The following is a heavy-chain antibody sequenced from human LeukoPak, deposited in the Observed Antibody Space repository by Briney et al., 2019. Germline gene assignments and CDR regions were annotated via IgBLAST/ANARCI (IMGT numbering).Heavy chain of an antibody. J-gene: IGHJ6*03. Sequence: PSETLSLTCTVSGGSISSYYWSWIRQPAGKGLEWIGRIYTSGSTNYNPSLKSRVTISVDTSKNQFSLKLSSVTAADTAVYYCAREDSSSWYLDYYYYYMDVWGKGTTVTVSS. CDR2: IYTSGST. CDR3: AREDSSSWYLDYYYYYMDV. CDR1: GGSISSYY. D-gene: IGHD6-13*01. V-gene: IGHV4-4*07.